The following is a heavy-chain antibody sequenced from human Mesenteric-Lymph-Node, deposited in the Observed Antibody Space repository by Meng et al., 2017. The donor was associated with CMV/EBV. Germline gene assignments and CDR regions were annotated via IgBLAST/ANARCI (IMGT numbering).Heavy chain of an antibody. J-gene: IGHJ4*02. CDR1: GFTFSNYA. V-gene: IGHV3-23*01. CDR2: IGYSGGST. Sequence: GGSLRLSCAASGFTFSNYAMTWVRQAPGKGLEWVSSIGYSGGSTYYADSVKGRFTISRDNSKNTLYLQMNSLRAEDTAVYYCARDRADCSSTSCELDYWGQGTLVTVSS. D-gene: IGHD2-2*01. CDR3: ARDRADCSSTSCELDY.